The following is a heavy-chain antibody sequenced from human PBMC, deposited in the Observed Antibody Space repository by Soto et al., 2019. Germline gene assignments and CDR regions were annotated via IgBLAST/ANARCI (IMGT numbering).Heavy chain of an antibody. J-gene: IGHJ4*02. V-gene: IGHV4-39*01. CDR3: ARSHYTYGLIIDY. CDR1: GDSITTNGYY. CDR2: VYWTGST. D-gene: IGHD2-8*01. Sequence: PSETLSLTCSVCGDSITTNGYYWGWIRQPPGKGLQWIGNVYWTGSTFSHPSLTSRVFISVDTSKNEFSLRLTSVTAADTAVYYCARSHYTYGLIIDYWGPGTLVTVSS.